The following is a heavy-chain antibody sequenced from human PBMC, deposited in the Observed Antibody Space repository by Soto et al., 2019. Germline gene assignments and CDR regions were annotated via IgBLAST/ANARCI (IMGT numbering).Heavy chain of an antibody. CDR1: GYTFTSYG. Sequence: QVQLVQSGAEVKKPGASVKVSCKASGYTFTSYGISWVRQAPGQGLEWMGWISAYNGNTNYAQKLQCRVTMTTVTSTTTATIEQRSLRSVDTAVYYCAREGGVQARFDPWGQGTLVTVSS. V-gene: IGHV1-18*01. D-gene: IGHD2-8*01. CDR2: ISAYNGNT. J-gene: IGHJ5*02. CDR3: AREGGVQARFDP.